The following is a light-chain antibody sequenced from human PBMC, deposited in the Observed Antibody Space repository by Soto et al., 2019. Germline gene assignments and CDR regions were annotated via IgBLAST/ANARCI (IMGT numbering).Light chain of an antibody. Sequence: DIQMTQSPFSLSASVGDRVTITCRASQSINRDLNWYQQKPGKAPNLLIYAAFTLESGVPSRFSGSGSATDFTLTISSLQLEDFATYYCQQYYSTPLAFGGGTKVDIK. J-gene: IGKJ4*01. CDR3: QQYYSTPLA. V-gene: IGKV1-39*01. CDR2: AAF. CDR1: QSINRD.